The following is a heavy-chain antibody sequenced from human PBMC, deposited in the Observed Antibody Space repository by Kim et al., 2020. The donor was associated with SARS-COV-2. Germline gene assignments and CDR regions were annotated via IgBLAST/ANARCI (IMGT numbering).Heavy chain of an antibody. V-gene: IGHV3-74*01. CDR2: MNSAGSST. CDR3: VKGGLPGALDY. Sequence: SLRLSCAASGFTFSAYWMHWVRQAPGKGLVWVSQMNSAGSSTGYADSVKGRFTISRDNAKKTLYLQMNSLSAEDTAMYYCVKGGLPGALDYWGQGTLVT. J-gene: IGHJ4*02. CDR1: GFTFSAYW. D-gene: IGHD3-16*01.